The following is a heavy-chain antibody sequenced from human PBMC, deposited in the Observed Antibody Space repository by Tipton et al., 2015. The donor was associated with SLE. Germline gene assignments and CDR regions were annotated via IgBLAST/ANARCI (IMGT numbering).Heavy chain of an antibody. CDR3: ARSNYDYIWGSYRASAAADAFDI. J-gene: IGHJ3*02. D-gene: IGHD3-16*02. CDR1: GGSFSGYY. V-gene: IGHV4-34*01. CDR2: INHSGST. Sequence: TLSLTCAVYGGSFSGYYWSWIRQPPGKGPEWIGEINHSGSTNYNPSLKSRVTISVDTSKNQFSLKLSSVTAADTAVYYCARSNYDYIWGSYRASAAADAFDIWGQGTMVTVSS.